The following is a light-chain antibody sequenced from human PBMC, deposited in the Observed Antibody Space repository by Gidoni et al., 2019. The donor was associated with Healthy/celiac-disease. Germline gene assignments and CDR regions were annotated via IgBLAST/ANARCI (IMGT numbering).Light chain of an antibody. V-gene: IGLV1-40*01. CDR3: QSYDSILSGSEV. CDR1: GSNIGAGYD. J-gene: IGLJ3*02. CDR2: GNS. Sequence: QSVLTQPPAVSGAPGQRVTIACTGSGSNIGAGYDVHWYQQLPGTAPKLLTYGNSNRPSGVPDRFSGSNSGTSASLSITGLQAADEADYYCQSYDSILSGSEVFGGGTKLTVL.